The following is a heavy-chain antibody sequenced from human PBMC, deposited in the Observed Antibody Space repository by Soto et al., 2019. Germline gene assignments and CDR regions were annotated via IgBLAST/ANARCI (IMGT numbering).Heavy chain of an antibody. J-gene: IGHJ6*02. V-gene: IGHV1-69*13. Sequence: SVKVSCKASGGTFSSYAISWVRQAPGQGLEWMGGIIPIFGTANYAQKFQGRVTITADESTSTAYMELSSLKSEDTAVYYCAREVKLITIFGVVTPDYYYYGMDVWGQGTTVTVSS. CDR1: GGTFSSYA. CDR2: IIPIFGTA. CDR3: AREVKLITIFGVVTPDYYYYGMDV. D-gene: IGHD3-3*01.